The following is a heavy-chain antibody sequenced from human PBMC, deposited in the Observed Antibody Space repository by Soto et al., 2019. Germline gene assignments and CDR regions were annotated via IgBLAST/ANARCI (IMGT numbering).Heavy chain of an antibody. CDR3: ASQEMATKNVDAFDI. CDR1: GYSFTSYW. J-gene: IGHJ3*02. D-gene: IGHD5-12*01. Sequence: GESLKISCKGSGYSFTSYWIGWVRQMPGKGLEWMGIIYPGDSDTRYSPSLQGQVTISADKSISTAYLQWSSLKASDTAMYYCASQEMATKNVDAFDIWGQGTMVTVS. V-gene: IGHV5-51*01. CDR2: IYPGDSDT.